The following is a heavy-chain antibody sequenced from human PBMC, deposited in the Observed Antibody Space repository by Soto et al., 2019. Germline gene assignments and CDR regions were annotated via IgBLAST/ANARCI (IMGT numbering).Heavy chain of an antibody. Sequence: QLQLQESGSGLVKPSQTLSLTCAVSGGSISSGGYSWSWIRQPPGKGLEWIGYIYHSGSTYYNPSLKCRVTISVARPKNQSSLKLGSVTAADTAVYYCAKSGSYYNPYYYYGMDVWGQGTTVTVSS. CDR1: GGSISSGGYS. J-gene: IGHJ6*02. V-gene: IGHV4-30-2*01. CDR3: AKSGSYYNPYYYYGMDV. CDR2: IYHSGST. D-gene: IGHD3-10*01.